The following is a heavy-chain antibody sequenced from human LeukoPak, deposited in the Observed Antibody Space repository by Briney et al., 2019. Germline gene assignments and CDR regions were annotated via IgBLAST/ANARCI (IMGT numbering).Heavy chain of an antibody. CDR1: GGSISSSSYY. CDR3: ARGLWFGDPALGY. Sequence: PSETLSLTCTVSGGSISSSSYYWGWIRQPLGKGLEWIGSIYYSGSTYYNPSLKSRVTISVDTSKNQFSLKLSSVTAADTAVYYCARGLWFGDPALGYWGQGTLVTVSS. CDR2: IYYSGST. V-gene: IGHV4-39*01. J-gene: IGHJ4*02. D-gene: IGHD3-10*01.